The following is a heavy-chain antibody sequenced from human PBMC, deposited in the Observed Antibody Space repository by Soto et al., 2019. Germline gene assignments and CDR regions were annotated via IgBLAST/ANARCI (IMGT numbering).Heavy chain of an antibody. CDR3: AKDAPVVVAASTGTFDY. CDR1: GFTFSSYA. Sequence: GGSLRLSCAASGFTFSSYAMSWVRQAPGKGLEWVSAISGSGGSTYYADSVKGRFTISRDNSKNTLYLQMNSLRAEDTAVYYCAKDAPVVVAASTGTFDYWGQGTLVTVSS. D-gene: IGHD2-15*01. J-gene: IGHJ4*02. V-gene: IGHV3-23*01. CDR2: ISGSGGST.